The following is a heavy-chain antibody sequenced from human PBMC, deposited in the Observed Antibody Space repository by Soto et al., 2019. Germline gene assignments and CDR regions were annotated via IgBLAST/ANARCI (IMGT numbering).Heavy chain of an antibody. J-gene: IGHJ5*02. V-gene: IGHV5-51*01. Sequence: GESLKISCKGSGYSFTSYWIGWVRQMPGKGLEWMGIIYPGDSDTRYSPSFQGQVTISADKSISTAYLQWSSLKASDTAMYYCARQLGIAAALPWFDPWGQGTLATVSS. CDR3: ARQLGIAAALPWFDP. D-gene: IGHD6-13*01. CDR2: IYPGDSDT. CDR1: GYSFTSYW.